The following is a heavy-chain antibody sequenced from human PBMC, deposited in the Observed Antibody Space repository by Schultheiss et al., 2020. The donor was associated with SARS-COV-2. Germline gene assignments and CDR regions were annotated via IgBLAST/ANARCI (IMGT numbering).Heavy chain of an antibody. Sequence: LETLSLTCAVSGVSISSLNTWSWVRQPPGKGLEWIGEFYQSGITNYNPSLKGRVTISVDTSKNQFSLKLSSVTAADTAVYYCALYGLWFDPWGQGTLVTVSS. CDR1: GVSISSLNT. V-gene: IGHV4-4*02. CDR2: FYQSGIT. D-gene: IGHD3-10*01. CDR3: ALYGLWFDP. J-gene: IGHJ5*02.